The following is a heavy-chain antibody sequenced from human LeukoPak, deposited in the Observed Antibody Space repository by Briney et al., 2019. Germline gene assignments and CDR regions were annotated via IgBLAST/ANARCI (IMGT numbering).Heavy chain of an antibody. J-gene: IGHJ4*02. CDR2: IYYKWST. CDR3: GSTNYNPSLKSRVTISVDTSKNQFSLKLSSVTAADTVVYYCARGYGSVIQLWVFDY. V-gene: IGHV4-59*01. Sequence: KPSETPSLTCTVSGGPIKRFYWSWIRPPPGEGLEWIGYIYYKWSTNYNPPPKSRVTISVDKSKKQFSLYMSHLTAAGTVFYYSGSTNYNPSLKSRVTISVDTSKNQFSLKLSSVTAADTVVYYCARGYGSVIQLWVFDYWGQGTLVTVSS. CDR1: GGPIKRFY. D-gene: IGHD3-10*01.